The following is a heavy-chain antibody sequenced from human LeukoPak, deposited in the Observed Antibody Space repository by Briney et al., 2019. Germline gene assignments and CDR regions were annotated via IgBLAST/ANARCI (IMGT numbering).Heavy chain of an antibody. CDR3: ARGRQDVNMIVVVMAGVSYYLDV. CDR2: IYTSGST. CDR1: GGSISSYY. J-gene: IGHJ6*03. V-gene: IGHV4-4*09. D-gene: IGHD3-22*01. Sequence: SETLSLTCTVSGGSISSYYYNWIRQPPGKGLEWIGYIYTSGSTNYNPSLKSRVTISVDTSKNQFSLKLSSVTAADTAVYYCARGRQDVNMIVVVMAGVSYYLDVWGKGTTVTVS.